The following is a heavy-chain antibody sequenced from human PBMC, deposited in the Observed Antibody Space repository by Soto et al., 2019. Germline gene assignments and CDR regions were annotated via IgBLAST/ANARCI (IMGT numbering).Heavy chain of an antibody. CDR1: GFTFSGYW. J-gene: IGHJ4*02. CDR3: ARVPRLLDS. Sequence: EVQLVESGGGLVQPGGSLRLSCAASGFTFSGYWMNWVRQAPGKGLEWVAYISADGSGRKHVASVEGRFTISRDNAKNSLYLQMNSLRVEDTAVYYCARVPRLLDSWGQGTLVTVSP. V-gene: IGHV3-7*01. D-gene: IGHD6-6*01. CDR2: ISADGSGR.